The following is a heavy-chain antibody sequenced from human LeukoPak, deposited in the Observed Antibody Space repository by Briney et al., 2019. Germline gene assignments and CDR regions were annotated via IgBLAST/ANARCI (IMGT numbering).Heavy chain of an antibody. CDR1: GFTFSSYG. CDR2: IWYDGSNK. Sequence: PGRSLRLSCAASGFTFSSYGMHWVRQAPGKGLEWVAVIWYDGSNKYYADSVKGRFTISRDISKNTLYLQMNSLSSEDTAMYYCTRDANWALDYWGQGTPVSVSS. V-gene: IGHV3-33*01. D-gene: IGHD7-27*01. CDR3: TRDANWALDY. J-gene: IGHJ4*02.